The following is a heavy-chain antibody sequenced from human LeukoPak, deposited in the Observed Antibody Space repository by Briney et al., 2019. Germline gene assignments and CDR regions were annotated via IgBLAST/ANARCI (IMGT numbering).Heavy chain of an antibody. V-gene: IGHV4-34*01. CDR2: INHSGST. J-gene: IGHJ5*02. Sequence: PSETLSLTCAVYGGSFSGYYWSWIRRPPGKGLEWIGEINHSGSTNYNPSLKSRVTISVDTSKNRFSLKLSSVTAADTAVYYCARVGSSGWYGWFDPWGQGTLVTVSS. CDR3: ARVGSSGWYGWFDP. CDR1: GGSFSGYY. D-gene: IGHD6-19*01.